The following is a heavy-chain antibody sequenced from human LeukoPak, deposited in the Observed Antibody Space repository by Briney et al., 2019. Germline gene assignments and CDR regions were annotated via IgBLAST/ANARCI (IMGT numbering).Heavy chain of an antibody. Sequence: SETLSLTCAVYGGSFSGYYWSWIRQPPGKGLEWIGEINHSGSTNYNPSLKSRVTISVDTSKNQFSLKLSSVTAADTAVYYCALRQDWRDPFDYWGQGALVTVSS. V-gene: IGHV4-34*01. CDR3: ALRQDWRDPFDY. J-gene: IGHJ4*02. CDR1: GGSFSGYY. CDR2: INHSGST. D-gene: IGHD2-21*01.